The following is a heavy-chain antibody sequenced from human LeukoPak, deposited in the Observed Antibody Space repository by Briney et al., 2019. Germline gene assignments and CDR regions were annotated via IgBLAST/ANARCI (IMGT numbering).Heavy chain of an antibody. J-gene: IGHJ4*02. D-gene: IGHD3-22*01. Sequence: GGSLRLSCAASGFTFSSYAMHWVRQAPGKGLEWVAVISYDGSNKYYADSVKGRFTISRDNSKNTLYLQMNSLRAEDTAVYYCARDDRTATMIVVAADYWGQGTLVTVSS. CDR1: GFTFSSYA. V-gene: IGHV3-30*04. CDR2: ISYDGSNK. CDR3: ARDDRTATMIVVAADY.